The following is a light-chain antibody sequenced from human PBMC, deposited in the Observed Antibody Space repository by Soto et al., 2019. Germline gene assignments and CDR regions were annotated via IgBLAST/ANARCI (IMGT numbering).Light chain of an antibody. CDR2: AAS. CDR3: LQDYNYPRT. J-gene: IGKJ1*01. CDR1: QGIRND. V-gene: IGKV1-6*01. Sequence: AIQMTQSPSSLSASVGDRVTITCRASQGIRNDLGWYQQKPGKAPKLLIYAASSLQSGVPSTFSGSGSGTDFTLTISSLQPEDFAPYYCLQDYNYPRTFGQGTKVAIK.